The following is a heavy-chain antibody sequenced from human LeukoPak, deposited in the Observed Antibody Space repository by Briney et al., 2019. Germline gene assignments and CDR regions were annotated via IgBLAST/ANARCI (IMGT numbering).Heavy chain of an antibody. CDR1: GFTFDDYA. D-gene: IGHD4-17*01. CDR2: ISGDGGST. J-gene: IGHJ1*01. CDR3: TKHADYGAYVGWIAA. Sequence: GGSLRLSCAASGFTFDDYAMHWVRQAPGKGLEWVCLISGDGGSTYYADSVKGRFTISRDNSKHSLYQQMNRLSTEDTALYYCTKHADYGAYVGWIAAGGQGTLVTVSA. V-gene: IGHV3-43*02.